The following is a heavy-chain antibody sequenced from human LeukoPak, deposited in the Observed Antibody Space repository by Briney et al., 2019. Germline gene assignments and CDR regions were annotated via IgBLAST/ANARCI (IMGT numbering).Heavy chain of an antibody. J-gene: IGHJ4*02. V-gene: IGHV4-59*02. Sequence: SETLSLTCTVSGGSVSSSYWSWIRQSPGKGLEWIGYIFYSGSTNYIPSLKSRVTISLDTSKNQFSLKLNSVTAADTAVYYCARSHRWGPLYFDYWGQGTLVTVSS. CDR3: ARSHRWGPLYFDY. D-gene: IGHD1-26*01. CDR2: IFYSGST. CDR1: GGSVSSSY.